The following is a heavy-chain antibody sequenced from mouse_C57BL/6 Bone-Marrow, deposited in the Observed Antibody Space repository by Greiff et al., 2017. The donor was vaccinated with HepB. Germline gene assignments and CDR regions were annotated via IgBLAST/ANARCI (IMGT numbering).Heavy chain of an antibody. D-gene: IGHD2-5*01. V-gene: IGHV1-54*01. CDR3: ARSYYSNYWYFDV. CDR2: INPGSGGT. J-gene: IGHJ1*03. Sequence: QVQLQQSGAELVRPGTSVKVSCKASGYAFTNYLIEWVKQRPGQGLEWIGVINPGSGGTNYNEKFKGKATLTADKSSSTAYMQLSSLTSEDSAVYVCARSYYSNYWYFDVWGTGTTVTVSS. CDR1: GYAFTNYL.